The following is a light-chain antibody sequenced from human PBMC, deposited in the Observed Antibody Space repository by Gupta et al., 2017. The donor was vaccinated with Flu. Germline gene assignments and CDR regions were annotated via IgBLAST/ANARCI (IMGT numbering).Light chain of an antibody. V-gene: IGLV2-14*01. Sequence: QSALTQPASVSGSPGQSITISCAGNNSDIGAYNYVSWYQQHPGKAPQLIIYEVNNRPSGVSNRFSGSKSGNTASLTISGLQAEDEADYYCSSYTNSATNVFGTGTKVTVL. CDR3: SSYTNSATNV. CDR2: EVN. J-gene: IGLJ1*01. CDR1: NSDIGAYNY.